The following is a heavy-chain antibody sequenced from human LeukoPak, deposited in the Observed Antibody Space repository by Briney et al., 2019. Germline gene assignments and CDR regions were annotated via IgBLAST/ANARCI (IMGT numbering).Heavy chain of an antibody. CDR3: ARDRYDYGDYPPLD. V-gene: IGHV4-39*07. CDR1: GGSISSSSYY. J-gene: IGHJ4*02. D-gene: IGHD4-17*01. Sequence: SETLSLTCTVSGGSISSSSYYWGWIRQPPGKGLEWIGSIYYSGSTYYNPSLKSRVTISVDTSKNQFSLKLSSVTAADTAVYYCARDRYDYGDYPPLDWGQGTLVTVSS. CDR2: IYYSGST.